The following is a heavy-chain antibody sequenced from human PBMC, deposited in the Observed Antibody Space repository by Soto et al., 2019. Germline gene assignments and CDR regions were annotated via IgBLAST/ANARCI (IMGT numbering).Heavy chain of an antibody. CDR2: INHSGST. D-gene: IGHD6-6*01. J-gene: IGHJ4*02. CDR3: ARGRGAARLYNY. CDR1: GGSFSGYY. Sequence: QVQLQQWGAGLLKPSETLSLTCAVYGGSFSGYYWSWIRQPPGKGLEWIGEINHSGSTNYNPSLKCRVTISVDTSKNQFSLKLSSVTAADTAVYYCARGRGAARLYNYWGQGTLVTVSS. V-gene: IGHV4-34*01.